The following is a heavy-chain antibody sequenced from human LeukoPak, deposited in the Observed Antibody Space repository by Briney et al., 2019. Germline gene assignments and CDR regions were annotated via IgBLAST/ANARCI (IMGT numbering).Heavy chain of an antibody. Sequence: SETLSLTCDISGDSISSYYWGWIRQPPGKGLEWIGSIYYSGSTYYNPSLKSRVTISVDTSKNQFSLKLSSVTAADTAVYYCARQSASDYYDSSDSFDYWGQGTLVTVSS. CDR3: ARQSASDYYDSSDSFDY. V-gene: IGHV4-39*01. CDR1: GDSISSYY. CDR2: IYYSGST. D-gene: IGHD3-22*01. J-gene: IGHJ4*02.